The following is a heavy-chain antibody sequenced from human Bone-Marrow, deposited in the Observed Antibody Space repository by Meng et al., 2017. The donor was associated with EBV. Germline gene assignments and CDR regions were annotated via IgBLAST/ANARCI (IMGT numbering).Heavy chain of an antibody. CDR1: GGTLNNFA. CDR3: ARDNGDTMTNPYFDY. Sequence: QVQLGQDGAEVKRPGSSARVSCKASGGTLNNFAINWVRQAPGEGLEWMGGIIPVLGATNYADNFQGRMKIIADESTNTAYMELSKLTPADTALYYCARDNGDTMTNPYFDYWGQGTLVTVSS. D-gene: IGHD2-21*01. J-gene: IGHJ4*02. V-gene: IGHV1-69*01. CDR2: IIPVLGAT.